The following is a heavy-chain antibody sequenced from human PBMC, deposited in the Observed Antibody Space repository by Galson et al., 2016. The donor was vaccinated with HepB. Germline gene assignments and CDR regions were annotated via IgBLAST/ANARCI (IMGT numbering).Heavy chain of an antibody. CDR1: GYSFTDYR. CDR3: ASGLIATGASYYYNVMDV. D-gene: IGHD1-1*01. J-gene: IGHJ6*02. CDR2: INPRGGAT. V-gene: IGHV1-46*01. Sequence: VKVSCKASGYSFTDYRIHWVRQAPGRGLECMGVINPRGGATDYVQKFQGRVTMTSDTSTRTVYMELSSLTFEDTAVYFCASGLIATGASYYYNVMDVWGQGTTVTVS.